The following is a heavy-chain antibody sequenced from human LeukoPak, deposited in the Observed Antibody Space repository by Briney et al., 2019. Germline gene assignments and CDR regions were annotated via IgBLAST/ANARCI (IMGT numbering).Heavy chain of an antibody. D-gene: IGHD2-2*01. Sequence: SPSETLSLTCTVSGGSISSSSYYWGWIRQPPGKGLEWIGSIYYSGSTYYNPSLKSRVTISVDTSKNQFSLKLSSVTAADTAVYYCARAKVPAAVPYYFDYWGQGTLVTVSS. CDR3: ARAKVPAAVPYYFDY. CDR1: GGSISSSSYY. J-gene: IGHJ4*02. CDR2: IYYSGST. V-gene: IGHV4-39*01.